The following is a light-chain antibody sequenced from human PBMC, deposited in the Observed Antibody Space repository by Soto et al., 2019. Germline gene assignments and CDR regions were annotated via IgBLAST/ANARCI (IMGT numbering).Light chain of an antibody. V-gene: IGKV2-28*01. J-gene: IGKJ2*01. CDR3: MQDAQTPRMYT. Sequence: DIVMTQSPLSLPVTPGEPASISCRSSQSLLHSNGYNYLDWYLQKPGQSPQLLIYLGSNRASGVPDRFSGSGSGTDFTLKISRVAAEDVAVYYCMQDAQTPRMYTFGQGTKLEIK. CDR2: LGS. CDR1: QSLLHSNGYNY.